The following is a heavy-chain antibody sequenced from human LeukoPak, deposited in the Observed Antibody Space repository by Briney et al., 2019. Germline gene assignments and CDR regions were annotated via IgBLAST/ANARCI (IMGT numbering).Heavy chain of an antibody. J-gene: IGHJ4*02. CDR2: IYYGGST. CDR3: ARVAYSDYDNRVGFDY. CDR1: GGSISSSSYY. Sequence: SETLSLTCTVSGGSISSSSYYWGWIRRPPGKGLEWIANIYYGGSTYYNPSLKSRVTISVDTSKNQFTLKLRSVTAADTAVYYCARVAYSDYDNRVGFDYWGQGTLVTVSS. D-gene: IGHD5-12*01. V-gene: IGHV4-39*06.